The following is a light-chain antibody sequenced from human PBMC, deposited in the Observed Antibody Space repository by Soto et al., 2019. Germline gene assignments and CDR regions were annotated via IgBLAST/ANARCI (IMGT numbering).Light chain of an antibody. CDR2: RAS. CDR3: QQYNSEST. V-gene: IGKV1-5*03. CDR1: QSISTW. Sequence: DIQMTQSPSTLSASIGDRVTITCRASQSISTWLAWYQQKPGKAPKVLIYRASTLESGVPSRFSGSGSGTEFTLIISSLQPDDFATYYCQQYNSESTFGQGTKLGIK. J-gene: IGKJ2*01.